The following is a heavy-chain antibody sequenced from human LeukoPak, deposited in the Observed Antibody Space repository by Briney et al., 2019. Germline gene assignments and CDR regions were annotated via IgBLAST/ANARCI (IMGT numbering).Heavy chain of an antibody. V-gene: IGHV3-33*08. CDR3: ARPLVGAALDY. D-gene: IGHD1-26*01. CDR2: IWYDGSNE. CDR1: GFTFSYYA. Sequence: GRSLRLSCAGAGFTFSYYAMHWVRQAPGKGLEWVAVIWYDGSNEYYADSVKGRFTIYRDNSKNTLYLQMSSLKGEDTAVYHCARPLVGAALDYWGQGTLVTVSS. J-gene: IGHJ4*02.